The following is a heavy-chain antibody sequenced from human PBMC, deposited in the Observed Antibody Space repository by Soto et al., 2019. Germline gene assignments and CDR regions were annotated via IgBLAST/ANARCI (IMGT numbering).Heavy chain of an antibody. D-gene: IGHD2-2*01. CDR1: GFSFRSYG. V-gene: IGHV3-30*18. CDR2: TSNEGSNK. J-gene: IGHJ3*02. CDR3: AKGFCISSICSVGYSFDI. Sequence: GGSLRLSCAASGFSFRSYGMHWVRQAPGKGLEWVAVTSNEGSNKYYADSVKGRFTISRDNSKNTLFLQMNSLRPEDTAVYYCAKGFCISSICSVGYSFDISDQGTMGTGSS.